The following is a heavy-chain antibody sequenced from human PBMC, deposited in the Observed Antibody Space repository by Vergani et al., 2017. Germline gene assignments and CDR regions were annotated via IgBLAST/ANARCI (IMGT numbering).Heavy chain of an antibody. Sequence: QVQLQQSGPGLVKPSQTLSLTCAISGDSVSSNSAAWNWIRPSPSRGLEWLGRTYYRSKWYNDYAVSVKSRITINPDTSKNQFSLQLNSVTPEDTAVYYCARDVVVVPAAIKYYYYYMDVWGKGTTVTVSS. D-gene: IGHD2-2*01. CDR2: TYYRSKWYN. CDR1: GDSVSSNSAA. CDR3: ARDVVVVPAAIKYYYYYMDV. J-gene: IGHJ6*03. V-gene: IGHV6-1*01.